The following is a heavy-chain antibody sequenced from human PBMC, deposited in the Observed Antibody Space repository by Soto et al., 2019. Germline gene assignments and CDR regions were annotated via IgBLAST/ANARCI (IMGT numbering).Heavy chain of an antibody. D-gene: IGHD5-18*01. CDR2: ISSSSSTI. Sequence: PGGSLRLSCAASGFTFSSYSMNWVRQAPGKGLEWVSYISSSSSTIYYADSVKGRFTISRDNSKKTLFLQMNSLRAEDTAVFYCATGGDTAKDGYWGQGTLVTVSS. CDR3: ATGGDTAKDGY. V-gene: IGHV3-48*01. J-gene: IGHJ4*02. CDR1: GFTFSSYS.